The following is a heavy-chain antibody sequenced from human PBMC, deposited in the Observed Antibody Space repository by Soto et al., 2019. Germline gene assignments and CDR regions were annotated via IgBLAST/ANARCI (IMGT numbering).Heavy chain of an antibody. Sequence: SVKVSCNASGGTFSSYTISWVRQAPGQGLEWMGRIIPILGIANYAQKFQGRVTITADKSTSTAYMELSSLRSEDTAVYYCARERNSGYDYYYYYGMDVWGQGTTVTSP. D-gene: IGHD5-12*01. J-gene: IGHJ6*02. V-gene: IGHV1-69*04. CDR3: ARERNSGYDYYYYYGMDV. CDR2: IIPILGIA. CDR1: GGTFSSYT.